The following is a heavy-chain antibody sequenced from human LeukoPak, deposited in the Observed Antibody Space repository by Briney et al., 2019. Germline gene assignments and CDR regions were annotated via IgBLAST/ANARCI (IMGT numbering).Heavy chain of an antibody. J-gene: IGHJ4*02. CDR1: GFTFSRYE. Sequence: GGSLRHSCAASGFTFSRYEMNWVRQAPGKGLEWVSYISGSGSTIYYGDSVKGRFTISRDNAKNSLYLQMNSLSAEHTAIYYCARGEMVGYGAKDCYFDYWGQGPLVPVSS. V-gene: IGHV3-48*03. D-gene: IGHD4/OR15-4a*01. CDR3: ARGEMVGYGAKDCYFDY. CDR2: ISGSGSTI.